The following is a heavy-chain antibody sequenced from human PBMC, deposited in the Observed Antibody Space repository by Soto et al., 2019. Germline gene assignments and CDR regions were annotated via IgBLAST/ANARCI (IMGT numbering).Heavy chain of an antibody. J-gene: IGHJ4*02. CDR2: ISSSSSTI. D-gene: IGHD5-18*01. V-gene: IGHV3-48*01. Sequence: EVQLVESGGGLVQPGGSLRLSCAASGFTFGSYSMNWVRQAPGKGLEWVSYISSSSSTIYYADSVEGRFTISRDNAKNSLHLPMYSLRAGETAGYYCAKDGGYRYGPYDYWGQGTLVTVSS. CDR1: GFTFGSYS. CDR3: AKDGGYRYGPYDY.